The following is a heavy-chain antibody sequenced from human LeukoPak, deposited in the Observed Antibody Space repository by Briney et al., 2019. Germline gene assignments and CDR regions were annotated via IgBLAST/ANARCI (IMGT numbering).Heavy chain of an antibody. V-gene: IGHV3-30-3*01. CDR1: GFTFSSYA. D-gene: IGHD6-19*01. J-gene: IGHJ4*02. Sequence: GGSLRLSCAASGFTFSSYALHWVRQAPGKGLEWVAVISYDGTSKYYADSVKGRFTISRDNSKNTLYLQMNSLRPEDTAVYYCASLAGSSGWFLAPNDYWGQGTLATVSS. CDR2: ISYDGTSK. CDR3: ASLAGSSGWFLAPNDY.